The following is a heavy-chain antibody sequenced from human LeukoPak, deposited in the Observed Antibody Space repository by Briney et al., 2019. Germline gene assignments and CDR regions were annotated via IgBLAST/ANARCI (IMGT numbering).Heavy chain of an antibody. D-gene: IGHD2-2*02. J-gene: IGHJ6*03. V-gene: IGHV3-30-3*01. CDR2: ISYDGNNK. CDR3: ARDPSIVLVPATIDYYYMDV. Sequence: GGSLRLSCAASTFTFSSYAMHWVRQAPGKGLEWVAVISYDGNNKYYADSVKGRFTLSRDNSKNTLYLQMSSLRDEDTAVYYCARDPSIVLVPATIDYYYMDVWGKGSTVTVSS. CDR1: TFTFSSYA.